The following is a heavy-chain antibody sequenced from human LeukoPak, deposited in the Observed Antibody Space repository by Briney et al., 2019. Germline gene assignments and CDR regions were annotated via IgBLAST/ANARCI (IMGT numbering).Heavy chain of an antibody. D-gene: IGHD6-19*01. CDR2: VYTGDNT. Sequence: GGSLRLSCTASGFTVSSNYMSWVRQAPGKGLEWVSVVYTGDNTYYAGSVKGRFTISRDNSKNTLYLQMNSLRAEDTAVYYCATSGWYQGIDYWGQGTLVTVSS. J-gene: IGHJ4*02. CDR1: GFTVSSNY. V-gene: IGHV3-53*01. CDR3: ATSGWYQGIDY.